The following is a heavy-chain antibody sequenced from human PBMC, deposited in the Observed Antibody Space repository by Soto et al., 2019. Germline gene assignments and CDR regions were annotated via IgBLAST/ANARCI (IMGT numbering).Heavy chain of an antibody. CDR3: AKDQGYDFWSGYHGSDWFDP. CDR1: GFTFSSYG. D-gene: IGHD3-3*01. CDR2: ISYDGSNK. V-gene: IGHV3-30*18. J-gene: IGHJ5*02. Sequence: QVQLVESGGGVVQPGRSLRLSCAASGFTFSSYGMHWVRQAPGKGLEWVAVISYDGSNKYYADSVKGRFTISRDNSKNTLYLQMNSLRAEDTAVYYCAKDQGYDFWSGYHGSDWFDPWGQGTLVTVSS.